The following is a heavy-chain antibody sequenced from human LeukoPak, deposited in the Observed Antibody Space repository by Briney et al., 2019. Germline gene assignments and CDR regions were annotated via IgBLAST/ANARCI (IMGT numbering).Heavy chain of an antibody. CDR3: AKVATMIVVVRGPLDY. CDR2: ISGSGGST. Sequence: QSGGSLRLSCAASGFTFSSYAMSWVRQAPGKGLEWVSVISGSGGSTYYADSVKGRFTISRDNSKNTLYLQMNSLRVEDTALYYCAKVATMIVVVRGPLDYWGQGTLVTVSS. J-gene: IGHJ4*02. V-gene: IGHV3-23*01. D-gene: IGHD3-22*01. CDR1: GFTFSSYA.